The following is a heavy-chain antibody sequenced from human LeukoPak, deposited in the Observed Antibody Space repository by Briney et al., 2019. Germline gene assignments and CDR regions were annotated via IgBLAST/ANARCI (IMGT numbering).Heavy chain of an antibody. V-gene: IGHV3-74*01. J-gene: IGHJ1*01. CDR3: ATGNYYDSRGYYTFGH. Sequence: GGSLRLSCAASGFTFSRYWMHWVRQAPGKGLVRVSRINGDGSTTSYADSVKGGFTISRDNAKNTLYLQMNSLRAEDTAVYYCATGNYYDSRGYYTFGHWGQGTLVTVSS. D-gene: IGHD3-22*01. CDR1: GFTFSRYW. CDR2: INGDGSTT.